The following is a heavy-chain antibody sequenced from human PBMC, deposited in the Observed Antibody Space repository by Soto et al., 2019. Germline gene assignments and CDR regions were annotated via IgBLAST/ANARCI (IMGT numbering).Heavy chain of an antibody. CDR1: GFTFSDYY. Sequence: QVQLVESGGGLVKPGGSLRLSCAASGFTFSDYYMSWIRQAPGKGLEWVSYISSSGSTIYYADSVKGRFTISRDNAKNSLYLQMNSLRAEDTAVYYCARQRGRYDFWSGYSGSYYYYYMDVWGKGTTVTVSS. J-gene: IGHJ6*03. D-gene: IGHD3-3*01. CDR3: ARQRGRYDFWSGYSGSYYYYYMDV. CDR2: ISSSGSTI. V-gene: IGHV3-11*01.